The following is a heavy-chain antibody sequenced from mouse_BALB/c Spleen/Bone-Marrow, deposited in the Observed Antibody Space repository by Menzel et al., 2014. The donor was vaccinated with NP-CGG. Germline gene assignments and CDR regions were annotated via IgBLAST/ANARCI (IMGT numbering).Heavy chain of an antibody. CDR1: GFTFSDYY. CDR3: VRDMGDY. D-gene: IGHD1-1*02. V-gene: IGHV5-4*02. Sequence: EVKLVESGGGLMKPGGPLKLSCAASGFTFSDYYMYWVRQTPEKRLEWVATISDGGTYSYYADSVKGRFTISRDNAKSKLYLQMKSVKSEDTAMYYCVRDMGDYWGQGTTLTVSS. J-gene: IGHJ2*01. CDR2: ISDGGTYS.